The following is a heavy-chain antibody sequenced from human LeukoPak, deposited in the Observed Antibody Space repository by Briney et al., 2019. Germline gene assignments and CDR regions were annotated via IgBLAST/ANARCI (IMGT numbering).Heavy chain of an antibody. J-gene: IGHJ4*02. Sequence: SETLSLTCTVSGDSISSNYWSWIRQPAGKGLVWIGRIYPSGYTNYNPPLKSRVAMSLDTSNNQFSLKLSSVTAADTAVYYCARGYYYGSGSPQFDYWGQGTLVTVSS. D-gene: IGHD3-10*01. CDR3: ARGYYYGSGSPQFDY. V-gene: IGHV4-4*07. CDR2: IYPSGYT. CDR1: GDSISSNY.